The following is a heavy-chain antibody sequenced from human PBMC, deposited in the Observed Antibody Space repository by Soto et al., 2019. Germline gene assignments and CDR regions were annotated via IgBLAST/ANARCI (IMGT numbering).Heavy chain of an antibody. CDR2: IYHSGGT. V-gene: IGHV4-4*02. J-gene: IGHJ5*02. Sequence: SETLSLTCAVSGGSISSSNWWSWVRQPPGKGLEWIGEIYHSGGTNYNPSLKSRVTISVDKSKNQFSLKLSSVTAADTAVYYCARAITMISWFDPWGQGTLVTVSS. D-gene: IGHD3-22*01. CDR3: ARAITMISWFDP. CDR1: GGSISSSNW.